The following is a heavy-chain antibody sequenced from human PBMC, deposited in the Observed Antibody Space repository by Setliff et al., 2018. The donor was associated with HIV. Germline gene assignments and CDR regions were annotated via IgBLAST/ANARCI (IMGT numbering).Heavy chain of an antibody. Sequence: GGSLRLSCAANGFSFSSYAMSWVRQAPGKGLEWVSGIGGSGGSTYYADSVRGRFTMSRDYSKNTIYLQMSSLRAEDSAVYYCHSGYDTEEQSYFDYWGQGALVTVSS. J-gene: IGHJ4*02. D-gene: IGHD5-12*01. CDR3: HSGYDTEEQSYFDY. CDR2: IGGSGGST. CDR1: GFSFSSYA. V-gene: IGHV3-23*01.